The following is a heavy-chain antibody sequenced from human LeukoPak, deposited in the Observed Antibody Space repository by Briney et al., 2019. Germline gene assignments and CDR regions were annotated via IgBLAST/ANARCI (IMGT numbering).Heavy chain of an antibody. D-gene: IGHD3-10*01. CDR2: ISSSGSTI. V-gene: IGHV3-48*04. J-gene: IGHJ6*03. CDR3: ARLYYYGSGVYYYYYMDV. CDR1: GFTFSSYS. Sequence: GGSLRLSCAASGFTFSSYSMNWVRQAPGKGLEWVSYISSSGSTIYYADSVKGRFTISRDNAKNSLYLQMNSLRAEDTAVYYCARLYYYGSGVYYYYYMDVWGKGTTVTISS.